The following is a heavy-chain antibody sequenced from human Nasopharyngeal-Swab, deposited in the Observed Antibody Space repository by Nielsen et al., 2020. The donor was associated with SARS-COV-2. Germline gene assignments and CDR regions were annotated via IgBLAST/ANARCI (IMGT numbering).Heavy chain of an antibody. Sequence: GESLKISCAASGFTFSSYGMHWVRQAPGKGLEWVAVISYDGSNKYYADSVKGRFTISRDNSKNTLYLQMNSLRAEDTAVYYCARDLWEAVADPPLGYYYYYGMDVWGQGTTVTVSS. CDR1: GFTFSSYG. J-gene: IGHJ6*02. V-gene: IGHV3-30*03. CDR3: ARDLWEAVADPPLGYYYYYGMDV. D-gene: IGHD6-19*01. CDR2: ISYDGSNK.